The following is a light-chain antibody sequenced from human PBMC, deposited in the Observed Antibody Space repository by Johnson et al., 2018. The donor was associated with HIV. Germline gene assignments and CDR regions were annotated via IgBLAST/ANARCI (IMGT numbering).Light chain of an antibody. CDR2: DND. CDR1: SSNIGNNF. J-gene: IGLJ1*01. Sequence: QSVLTQPPSVSAAPGQKVTVSCSGSSSNIGNNFVSWYQHLPGTAPKLLIYDNDKRPSGVPDRFSGSKSGTSATLGITGLQTGDEADYYCGTWDSSLNVFGTGTKVTVL. CDR3: GTWDSSLNV. V-gene: IGLV1-51*01.